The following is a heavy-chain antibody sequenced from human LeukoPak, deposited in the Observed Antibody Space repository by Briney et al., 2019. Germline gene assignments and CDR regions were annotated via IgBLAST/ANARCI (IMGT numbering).Heavy chain of an antibody. Sequence: GGSLRLSCAASGFTFSDYYMSWIRQAPGKGLEWVSYISSSSSYTNYADSVKGRFTISRDNAKNSLYLQMNSLSAEDTAVYYCARAASASAPDYWGQGTLVTVSS. CDR1: GFTFSDYY. V-gene: IGHV3-11*03. D-gene: IGHD5-18*01. J-gene: IGHJ4*02. CDR2: ISSSSSYT. CDR3: ARAASASAPDY.